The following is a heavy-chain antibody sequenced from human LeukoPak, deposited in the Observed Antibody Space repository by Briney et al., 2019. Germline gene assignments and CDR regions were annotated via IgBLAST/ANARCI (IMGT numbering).Heavy chain of an antibody. CDR2: IYTSGST. CDR3: ARVPWGYGSVPWGNRDYYYYMDV. V-gene: IGHV4-4*07. D-gene: IGHD3-10*01. Sequence: PSETLSLTCTVSGGSISSYYWSWIRQPAGKGLEWIGRIYTSGSTNDNPSLKSRVTMSVDTSKNQFSLKLSPVTAADTAVYYCARVPWGYGSVPWGNRDYYYYMDVWGKGTTVTVSS. CDR1: GGSISSYY. J-gene: IGHJ6*03.